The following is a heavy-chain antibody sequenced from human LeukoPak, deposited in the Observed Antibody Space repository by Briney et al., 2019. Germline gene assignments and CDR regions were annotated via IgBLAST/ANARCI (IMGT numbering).Heavy chain of an antibody. J-gene: IGHJ4*02. CDR2: INPNSGGT. D-gene: IGHD2-15*01. CDR1: GYTFTGYY. Sequence: AASVKVSCKASGYTFTGYYMHWVRQAPGQGLEWMGWINPNSGGTNYAQKFQGRVTMTRDMSISTAYMELSRLRSDDTAVYYCARLGYWTEHFDYWGQGTLVTVSS. CDR3: ARLGYWTEHFDY. V-gene: IGHV1-2*02.